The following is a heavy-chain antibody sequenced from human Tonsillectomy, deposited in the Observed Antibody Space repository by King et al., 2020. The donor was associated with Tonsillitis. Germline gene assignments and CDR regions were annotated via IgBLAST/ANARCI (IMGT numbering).Heavy chain of an antibody. V-gene: IGHV4-31*03. CDR1: GGSISSGGYY. J-gene: IGHJ4*02. D-gene: IGHD6-6*01. CDR3: ARDFKHSSYDY. Sequence: QVQLQESGPGLVKPSQTLSLTCTVSGGSISSGGYYWIWIRQHPGKGLEWIGYIYYSGSTYYNPSLKSRVTISVDKSKNQYSLELSSVTAADTAVYYCARDFKHSSYDYWGQGTLVTVSS. CDR2: IYYSGST.